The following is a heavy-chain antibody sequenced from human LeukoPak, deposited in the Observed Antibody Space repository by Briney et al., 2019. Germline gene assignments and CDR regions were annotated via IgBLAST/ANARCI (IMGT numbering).Heavy chain of an antibody. D-gene: IGHD1-1*01. J-gene: IGHJ3*02. Sequence: SETLSLTCTVSGGSMSSHYWSWIRQPPGKGLEWLGYISYIGSTNYSPSLKSRVTISVDTSKNQFSLRLSSVTAADTAVYFCAGDQLALNALNIWGQGTMVTVSS. CDR1: GGSMSSHY. CDR2: ISYIGST. V-gene: IGHV4-59*11. CDR3: AGDQLALNALNI.